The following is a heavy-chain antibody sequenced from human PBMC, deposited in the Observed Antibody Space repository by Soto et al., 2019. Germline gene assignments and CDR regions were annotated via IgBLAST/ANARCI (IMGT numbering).Heavy chain of an antibody. D-gene: IGHD6-19*01. J-gene: IGHJ3*01. CDR1: GVTFTTNA. V-gene: IGHV3-23*01. CDR3: VKEASGWKSRGSFDL. Sequence: GGALRLSCVASGVTFTTNAMDWVRHAPGKGLEWVSFISGDDGSGNYADSVKGRFTISRDNSKNTLYLQMNSLRAEDTAIYYCVKEASGWKSRGSFDLWGRGTMVTVSS. CDR2: ISGDDGSG.